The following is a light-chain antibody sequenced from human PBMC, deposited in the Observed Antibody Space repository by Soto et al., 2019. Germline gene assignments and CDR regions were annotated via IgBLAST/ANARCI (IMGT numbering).Light chain of an antibody. J-gene: IGKJ1*01. Sequence: EIVLTQSPATLSLSPGERATLSCRGSQSVSSSYLAWFQQKPGQAPRVLIYGASSRATGIPDRISGSGSGTDFTLTTSRLEPEDFAVYYCQQYGSPPQTFGQGTKVDIK. CDR2: GAS. V-gene: IGKV3-20*01. CDR3: QQYGSPPQT. CDR1: QSVSSSY.